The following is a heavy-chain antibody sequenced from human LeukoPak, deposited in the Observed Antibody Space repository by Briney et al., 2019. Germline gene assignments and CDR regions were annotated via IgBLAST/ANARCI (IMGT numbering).Heavy chain of an antibody. CDR3: ARDRSVRYFDWTHLGYYYYYYMDV. V-gene: IGHV3-21*01. CDR1: GFTFSSYN. Sequence: PGGSLRLSCVVSGFTFSSYNMNWVRQAPGKGLEWVSSIGTINNYIYYADSVTGRFTISRDNAKNSLYLQMNSLRAEDTAVYYCARDRSVRYFDWTHLGYYYYYYMDVWGKGTTVTVSS. D-gene: IGHD3-9*01. J-gene: IGHJ6*03. CDR2: IGTINNYI.